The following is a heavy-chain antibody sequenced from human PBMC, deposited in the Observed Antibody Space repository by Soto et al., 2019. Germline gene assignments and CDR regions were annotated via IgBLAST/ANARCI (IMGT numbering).Heavy chain of an antibody. D-gene: IGHD3-16*01. V-gene: IGHV4-61*01. CDR3: AREEKQLSRYGGDFDY. CDR1: DGSVNSGNYY. CDR2: IYYIGTT. Sequence: NPSETLSLTCSVSDGSVNSGNYYWSWIRQPPGKGLEWIGHIYYIGTTDYNPSLKSRVTISVDTSKNQFSLKVTSVTAADTAVYFCAREEKQLSRYGGDFDYWGQGILVTVS. J-gene: IGHJ4*02.